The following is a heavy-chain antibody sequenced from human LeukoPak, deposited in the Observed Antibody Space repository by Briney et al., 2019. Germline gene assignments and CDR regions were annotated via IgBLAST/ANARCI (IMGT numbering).Heavy chain of an antibody. CDR2: ISSSSSTK. J-gene: IGHJ4*02. CDR3: ASGILEWLSTDY. V-gene: IGHV3-48*01. D-gene: IGHD3-3*01. CDR1: GFTFSSYS. Sequence: AGGSLRLSCAASGFTFSSYSMNWVRQAPGKGLEWVSYISSSSSTKYYADSVKGRFTISRDNSKNTLYLQMNSLRAEDTAVYYCASGILEWLSTDYWGQGTLVTVSS.